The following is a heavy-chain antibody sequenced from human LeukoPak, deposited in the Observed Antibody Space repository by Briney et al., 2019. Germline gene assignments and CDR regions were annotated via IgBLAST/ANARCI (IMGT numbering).Heavy chain of an antibody. D-gene: IGHD2-2*01. CDR1: GYTFISYG. CDR2: IRGYNGNT. V-gene: IGHV1-18*01. CDR3: ARDYDVIPAAGNGMDV. J-gene: IGHJ6*02. Sequence: ASVKVSCKASGYTFISYGISWVRPAPGQGIEWRGWIRGYNGNTKYAQNVQGRVTMTKDTSTSTAYMELTSLRSDDTAVYYCARDYDVIPAAGNGMDVWGQGTTVAVSS.